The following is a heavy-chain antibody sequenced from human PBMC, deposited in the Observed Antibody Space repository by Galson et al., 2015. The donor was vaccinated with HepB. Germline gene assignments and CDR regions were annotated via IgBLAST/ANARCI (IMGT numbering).Heavy chain of an antibody. D-gene: IGHD2-8*01. Sequence: SLRLSCAASGFIFRSYSMHWVRQAPGKGLEYVSSISSNGDRTNYADSVKGRFTISRDNSKNTLYVQMSSLRPDDTAVYYCVKGKVVSRFCSNGVCPLYLFEYWGQGTLVTVSS. CDR2: ISSNGDRT. CDR3: VKGKVVSRFCSNGVCPLYLFEY. V-gene: IGHV3-64D*08. CDR1: GFIFRSYS. J-gene: IGHJ4*02.